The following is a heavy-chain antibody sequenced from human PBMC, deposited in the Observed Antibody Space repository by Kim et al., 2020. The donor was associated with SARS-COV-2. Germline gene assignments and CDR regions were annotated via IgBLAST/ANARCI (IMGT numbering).Heavy chain of an antibody. Sequence: SNPSLTRRVTISVDTSKNQFARKLSSVTAADTAVYYCARDGHSSSWSGVYWGQGTLVTVSS. D-gene: IGHD6-13*01. J-gene: IGHJ4*02. V-gene: IGHV4-34*01. CDR3: ARDGHSSSWSGVY.